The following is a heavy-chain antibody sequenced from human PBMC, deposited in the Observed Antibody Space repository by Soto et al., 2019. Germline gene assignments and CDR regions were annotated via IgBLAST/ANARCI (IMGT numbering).Heavy chain of an antibody. CDR1: SFRFSAYG. CDR2: ISDDGKTR. J-gene: IGHJ4*01. Sequence: QVKLVEFGGAVVQSGRSLRLSCTASSFRFSAYGMHWVRQAPGTGLEWVALISDDGKTRFFTESVEGRFTISRDNSRNTLYLAMNRLRPEDTAVYYCVKGGYKTGWPTFDHWGHGTRVTVSS. D-gene: IGHD6-19*01. V-gene: IGHV3-30*18. CDR3: VKGGYKTGWPTFDH.